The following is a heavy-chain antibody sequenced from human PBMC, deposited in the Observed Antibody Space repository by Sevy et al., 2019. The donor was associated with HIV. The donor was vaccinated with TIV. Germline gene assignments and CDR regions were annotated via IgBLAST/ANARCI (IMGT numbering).Heavy chain of an antibody. Sequence: GGSLRLSCAASGFTFDDYTMHWVRQGPGKGLEWVSLISWDAKKTDYADSVEGRFTVSRDNRKNSLYLQMNSLRSEDTALYFCAKDIPGYSGFDHWGQGTLVTVSS. J-gene: IGHJ4*02. D-gene: IGHD3-10*01. V-gene: IGHV3-43*01. CDR1: GFTFDDYT. CDR2: ISWDAKKT. CDR3: AKDIPGYSGFDH.